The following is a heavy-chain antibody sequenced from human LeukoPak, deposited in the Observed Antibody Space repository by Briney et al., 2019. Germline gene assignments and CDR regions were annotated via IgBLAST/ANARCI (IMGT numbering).Heavy chain of an antibody. CDR1: GFTPSSYW. J-gene: IGHJ4*02. CDR2: INSDESTI. V-gene: IGHV3-74*01. D-gene: IGHD5-18*01. Sequence: GGSLRLSCAASGFTPSSYWMHWVRQAPGKGLEWVSRINSDESTINYADSVKGRFTVSRDNAKNTMYLQMNSLRGEDSAIYYCARALGYSYGYGIYWGQGTLVTVSS. CDR3: ARALGYSYGYGIY.